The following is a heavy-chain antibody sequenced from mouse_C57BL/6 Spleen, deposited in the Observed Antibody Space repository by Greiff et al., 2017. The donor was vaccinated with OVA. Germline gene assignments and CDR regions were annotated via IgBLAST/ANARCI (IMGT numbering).Heavy chain of an antibody. J-gene: IGHJ2*01. CDR1: GYTFTSYW. D-gene: IGHD2-5*01. CDR2: IDPNSGGT. V-gene: IGHV1-72*01. Sequence: QVQLQQPGAELVKPGASVKLSCKASGYTFTSYWMHWVKQRPGRGLEWIGWIDPNSGGTKYNEKFKSKATLTVDKPSSTAYMQLSSLTSEDSAVYYCARSGYSNLDYWGQGTTLTVSS. CDR3: ARSGYSNLDY.